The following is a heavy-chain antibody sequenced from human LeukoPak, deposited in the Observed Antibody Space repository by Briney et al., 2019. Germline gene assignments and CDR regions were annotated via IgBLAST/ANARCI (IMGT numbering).Heavy chain of an antibody. CDR2: IGGTGTTT. J-gene: IGHJ4*02. CDR3: ARGRGGSGNYYFDY. V-gene: IGHV3-23*01. CDR1: GFSFSIFA. Sequence: GGCLRLSCAASGFSFSIFAINWVRQAPGKGLEWVSGIGGTGTTTYYADSVKSRFTISRDNSKNTVFLQLSSLSAEDAAVYYCARGRGGSGNYYFDYWGQGTLVIASS. D-gene: IGHD3-10*01.